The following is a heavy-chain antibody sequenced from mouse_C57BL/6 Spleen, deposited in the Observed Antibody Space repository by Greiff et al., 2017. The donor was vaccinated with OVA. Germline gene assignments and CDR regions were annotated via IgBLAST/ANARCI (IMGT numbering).Heavy chain of an antibody. CDR2: IYPGGGYT. CDR3: ARGGDYYGSSYVDY. J-gene: IGHJ2*01. V-gene: IGHV1-63*01. Sequence: QVQLQQSGAELVRPGTSVKMSCKASGYTFTNYWIGWAKQRPGHGLEWIGDIYPGGGYTNYNEKFKGKATLTADKSSSTAYMQFSSLTSGDSAIDDGARGGDYYGSSYVDYWGQGTTLTVSS. D-gene: IGHD1-1*01. CDR1: GYTFTNYW.